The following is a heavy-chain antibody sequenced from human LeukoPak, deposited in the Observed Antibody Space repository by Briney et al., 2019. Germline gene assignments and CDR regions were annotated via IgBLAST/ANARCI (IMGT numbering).Heavy chain of an antibody. CDR2: ISATGLTT. CDR1: GFTFSSYA. CDR3: AKDPVGDSTTGYFYGMDV. D-gene: IGHD1-26*01. J-gene: IGHJ6*02. Sequence: GGSLRLSCAASGFTFSSYAMTWVRQAPGKGLEWVSLISATGLTTRYAGSVEGRFTISRDNSNNYLSLHMNSLRAEDTAVYYCAKDPVGDSTTGYFYGMDVWGQGTTVTVSS. V-gene: IGHV3-23*01.